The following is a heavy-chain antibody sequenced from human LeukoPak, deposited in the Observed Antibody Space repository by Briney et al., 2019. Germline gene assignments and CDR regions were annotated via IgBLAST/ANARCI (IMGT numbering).Heavy chain of an antibody. CDR2: INHSGST. V-gene: IGHV4-34*01. D-gene: IGHD3-9*01. Sequence: SETLSLTCAVYGGSFSGYYWSWIRQPPGKGLEWIGEINHSGSTNYNPSLKSRVTISVDTSRNQFSLKLSSVTAGDTAVYYCARGRPLYYDILTGYPNPLYYYYGMDVWGQGTTVTVSS. CDR1: GGSFSGYY. J-gene: IGHJ6*02. CDR3: ARGRPLYYDILTGYPNPLYYYYGMDV.